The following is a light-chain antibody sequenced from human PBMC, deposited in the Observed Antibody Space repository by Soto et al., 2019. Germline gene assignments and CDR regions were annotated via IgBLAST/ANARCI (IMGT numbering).Light chain of an antibody. CDR3: SSFTSSSSYV. CDR1: SSDIGGFIH. V-gene: IGLV2-14*01. CDR2: DVN. Sequence: QSALTQPASVSDSPGQSITISCIGTSSDIGGFIHVSWHQQHPGKAPKLIIYDVNNRPAGVSNRFSGSKTGNTASLIISGLQAEDEADYYCSSFTSSSSYVFGSGTKLTV. J-gene: IGLJ1*01.